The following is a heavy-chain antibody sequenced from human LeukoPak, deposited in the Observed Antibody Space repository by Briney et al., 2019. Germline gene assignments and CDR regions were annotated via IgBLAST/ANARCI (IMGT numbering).Heavy chain of an antibody. CDR2: IYTSGST. V-gene: IGHV4-4*07. CDR3: AREVVPAAMSSYYYMDV. D-gene: IGHD2-2*01. CDR1: GGSISSYY. J-gene: IGHJ6*03. Sequence: SETLSLTCTVSGGSISSYYWSWLRQPAGKGLEWIGRIYTSGSTNYNPSLKSRVTMSVDTSKNQFSLKLSSVTAADTAVYYCAREVVPAAMSSYYYMDVWGKGTTVTVSS.